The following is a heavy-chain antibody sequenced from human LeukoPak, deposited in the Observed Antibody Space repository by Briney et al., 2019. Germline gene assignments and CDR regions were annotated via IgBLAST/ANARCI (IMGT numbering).Heavy chain of an antibody. V-gene: IGHV1-2*02. D-gene: IGHD2-15*01. CDR1: GYTFTGYY. J-gene: IGHJ6*03. CDR2: INPNSGGT. CDR3: ARVSGSGRYYYYMDV. Sequence: ASVKVSCKASGYTFTGYYMHWVRQAPGQGLEWMGWINPNSGGTNYAQKFQGRVTMTRDTSISTAYVELSRLRSDDTAVYYCARVSGSGRYYYYMDVWGKGTTVTVSS.